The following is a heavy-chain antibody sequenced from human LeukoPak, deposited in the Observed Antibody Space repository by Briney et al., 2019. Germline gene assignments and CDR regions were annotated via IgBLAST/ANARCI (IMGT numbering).Heavy chain of an antibody. CDR3: ARITVAGSFDY. CDR1: GYTFTSYG. CDR2: ISAYNGNT. J-gene: IGHJ4*02. V-gene: IGHV1-18*04. D-gene: IGHD6-19*01. Sequence: GASVTVSFKASGYTFTSYGISWVRQAPGQGLEWMGWISAYNGNTNYAQKLQGRVTMTTDTSTSTAYMELRSLRSDDTAVYYCARITVAGSFDYWGQGTLVTVSS.